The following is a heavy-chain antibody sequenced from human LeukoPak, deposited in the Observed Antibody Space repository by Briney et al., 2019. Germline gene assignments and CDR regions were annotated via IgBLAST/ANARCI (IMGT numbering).Heavy chain of an antibody. V-gene: IGHV4-34*01. CDR3: ASLPPYCSSTSCYLGYFDY. Sequence: SETLSLTCAVYGGSFGGYYWSWIRQPPGKGLEWIGEINHSGSTNYNPSLKSRVTISVDTSKNQLSLKLSSVTAADTAVYYCASLPPYCSSTSCYLGYFDYWGQGTLVTVSS. CDR1: GGSFGGYY. CDR2: INHSGST. J-gene: IGHJ4*02. D-gene: IGHD2-2*01.